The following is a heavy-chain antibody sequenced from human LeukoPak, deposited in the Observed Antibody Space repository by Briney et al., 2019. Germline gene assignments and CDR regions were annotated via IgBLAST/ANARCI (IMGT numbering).Heavy chain of an antibody. CDR1: GFTFSSYG. Sequence: PGGSLRLSCAASGFTFSSYGIHWVRQAPGQGLEWVAFIRYDGSNKYYTDSVKGRFTISRENSKNTLYLQMNSLRAEDTAVYYCAKDRGDYWGQGTLVTVSS. J-gene: IGHJ4*02. CDR2: IRYDGSNK. CDR3: AKDRGDY. D-gene: IGHD3-16*01. V-gene: IGHV3-30*02.